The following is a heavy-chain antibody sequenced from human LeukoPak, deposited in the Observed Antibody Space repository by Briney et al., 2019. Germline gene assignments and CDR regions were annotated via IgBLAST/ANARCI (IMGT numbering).Heavy chain of an antibody. D-gene: IGHD5-24*01. J-gene: IGHJ4*02. V-gene: IGHV1-69*10. CDR1: GGTFSSYT. Sequence: SVTVSCTASGGTFSSYTISWVRQAPGQGLEWMGGIIPILGIANYAQKFQGRVTITADKSTSTAYMELSSLRSEDTAVYYCARDGWGLSDGYNSDYWGQGTLVTVSS. CDR3: ARDGWGLSDGYNSDY. CDR2: IIPILGIA.